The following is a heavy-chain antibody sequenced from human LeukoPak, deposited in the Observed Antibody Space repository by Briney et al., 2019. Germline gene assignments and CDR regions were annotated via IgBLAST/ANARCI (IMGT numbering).Heavy chain of an antibody. CDR3: ARHSGYCSSTSCGLRY. CDR1: GGSINSFY. CDR2: IYTSGST. J-gene: IGHJ4*02. D-gene: IGHD2-2*01. Sequence: SETLSLTCTVSGGSINSFYWSWIRQPPGMRPEWIGYIYTSGSTNYNPSLKSRVTISVDTSKNQFSLKLSSVTAADTAVYYCARHSGYCSSTSCGLRYWGQGTLVTVSS. V-gene: IGHV4-4*09.